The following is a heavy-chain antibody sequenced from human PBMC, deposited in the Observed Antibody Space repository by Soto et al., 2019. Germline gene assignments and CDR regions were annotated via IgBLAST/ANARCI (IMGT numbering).Heavy chain of an antibody. D-gene: IGHD6-19*01. CDR1: VGTFSSYA. CDR3: ARESSGYDY. V-gene: IGHV1-69*13. J-gene: IGHJ4*02. CDR2: IIPIFGTA. Sequence: SGKVCGRGSVGTFSSYAIRWVRQAPGQGLEWMGGIIPIFGTANYAQKFQGRVTITADESTSTEYMELSSLRSEDTAVYYCARESSGYDYWGQGTLVTVSS.